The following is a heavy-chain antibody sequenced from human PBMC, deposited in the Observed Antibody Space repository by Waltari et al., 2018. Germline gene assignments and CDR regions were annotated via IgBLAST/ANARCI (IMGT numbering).Heavy chain of an antibody. CDR3: ARHDTSTYYFDY. CDR2: IYYSGRT. V-gene: IGHV4-39*01. J-gene: IGHJ4*02. Sequence: QMQLQESGPGLVKPSETLSLTCTVSGGSISSSSYYWGGTRQPPGKGLEWIGSIYYSGRTYYNPSLKSRVTISVDTSKNQFSLKLPSVTAADTAVYYCARHDTSTYYFDYWGQGTLVIVSS. CDR1: GGSISSSSYY. D-gene: IGHD5-18*01.